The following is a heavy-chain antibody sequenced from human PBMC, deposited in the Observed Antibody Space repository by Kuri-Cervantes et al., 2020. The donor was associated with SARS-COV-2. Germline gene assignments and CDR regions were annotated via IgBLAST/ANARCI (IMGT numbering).Heavy chain of an antibody. J-gene: IGHJ4*02. CDR2: IYYSGII. CDR3: AREGMVTRSTN. CDR1: GGSISSGGYY. D-gene: IGHD5-18*01. V-gene: IGHV4-31*02. Sequence: SCTVSGGSISSGGYYWSWIRQHPGKGLEWNGYIYYSGIIYYNPSLKSQVTMSVDTSKNQFSIRPSSVTAADTAVYYCAREGMVTRSTNWGKGTLVTVSS.